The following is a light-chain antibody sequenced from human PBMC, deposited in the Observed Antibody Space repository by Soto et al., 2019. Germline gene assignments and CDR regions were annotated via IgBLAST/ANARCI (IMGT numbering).Light chain of an antibody. V-gene: IGLV1-44*01. Sequence: QSVLTQPPSTSGTPGQRVTISCSGSSSNIGGNTVTWYQQLPGAAPKLLIFSNSLRPSGIPDRFSGSKSGTSASLAISGLQSEDEADYYCSSWDDILNGYVFGTGTKVTVL. CDR2: SNS. J-gene: IGLJ1*01. CDR1: SSNIGGNT. CDR3: SSWDDILNGYV.